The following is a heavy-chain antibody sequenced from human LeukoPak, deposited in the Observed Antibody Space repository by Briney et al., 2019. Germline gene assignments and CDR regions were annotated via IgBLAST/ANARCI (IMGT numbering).Heavy chain of an antibody. CDR3: AKGTPGGTVTTD. CDR1: GFTFSSYW. D-gene: IGHD4-17*01. Sequence: GGSLRLSCEASGFTFSSYWMHWVRQAPGKGLVWVSRINSDGSSTNYAGSVKGRFTISRDNAKNTLYLQMNSLRAEDTAVYYCAKGTPGGTVTTDWGQGTLVTVSS. V-gene: IGHV3-74*01. J-gene: IGHJ4*02. CDR2: INSDGSST.